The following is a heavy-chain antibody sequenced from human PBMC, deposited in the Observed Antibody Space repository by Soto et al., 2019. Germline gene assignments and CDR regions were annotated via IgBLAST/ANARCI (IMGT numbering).Heavy chain of an antibody. V-gene: IGHV3-33*01. CDR1: GFTFRNHG. CDR2: IWYDGSNK. Sequence: QVRLVESGGGVIQPGRSLRLSCAASGFTFRNHGMHWVRQAPGKGLEWVAVIWYDGSNKYYAESVKGRFTISRDNSKNTLYLQMSSLRVEDTAVYYCARDARAKRLAVWGQGTTVTVSS. CDR3: ARDARAKRLAV. D-gene: IGHD3-16*01. J-gene: IGHJ6*02.